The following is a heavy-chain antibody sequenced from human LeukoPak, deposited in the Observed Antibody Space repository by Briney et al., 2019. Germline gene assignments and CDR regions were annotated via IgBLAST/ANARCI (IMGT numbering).Heavy chain of an antibody. D-gene: IGHD3-10*01. Sequence: GGSLRLSCAASGFTFSNYGIHWVRQAPGKGLEWVSVISYDESKKYYADSVKGRFSISRDNSKNTLYVQMDSLRPEDTAVYHCATERSGRGSLFYYGSGSFYGFAYWGQGTLVTVSS. CDR2: ISYDESKK. V-gene: IGHV3-30*03. J-gene: IGHJ4*02. CDR3: ATERSGRGSLFYYGSGSFYGFAY. CDR1: GFTFSNYG.